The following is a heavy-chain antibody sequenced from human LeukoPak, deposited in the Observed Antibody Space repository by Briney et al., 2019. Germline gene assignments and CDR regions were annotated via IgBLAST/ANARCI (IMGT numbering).Heavy chain of an antibody. CDR1: GFTFSGYA. Sequence: PGGSLRLSCAASGFTFSGYAMHWVRQAPGKGLEWVGQIKSGAKSYATAYAASVKGRFTIARDNAKNSLYLQMNSLRAEDTAVYYCASQSPSPYGDYPFDYWGQGTLVTVSS. V-gene: IGHV3-73*01. CDR3: ASQSPSPYGDYPFDY. CDR2: IKSGAKSYAT. J-gene: IGHJ4*02. D-gene: IGHD4-17*01.